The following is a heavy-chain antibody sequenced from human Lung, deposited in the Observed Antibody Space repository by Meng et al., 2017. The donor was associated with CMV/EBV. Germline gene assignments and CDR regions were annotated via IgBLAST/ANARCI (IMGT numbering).Heavy chain of an antibody. V-gene: IGHV3-30*02. D-gene: IGHD3-16*01. Sequence: GGSLRLXCAASGFTFDNYGMHWVRQTPGKGLEWVAFIRHDGTNKYYGDSVKGRFTISRDNSKNTVYLQMNSLRPEETAIYYCAKDLLLFGGANAYFDYWGRGXLVTVSS. CDR2: IRHDGTNK. CDR3: AKDLLLFGGANAYFDY. J-gene: IGHJ4*02. CDR1: GFTFDNYG.